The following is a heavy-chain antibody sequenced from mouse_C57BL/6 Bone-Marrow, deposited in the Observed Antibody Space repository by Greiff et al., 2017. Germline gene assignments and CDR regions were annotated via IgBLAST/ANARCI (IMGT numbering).Heavy chain of an antibody. CDR1: GYTFTSYT. CDR2: INPSSGYT. V-gene: IGHV1-4*01. J-gene: IGHJ4*01. Sequence: VQLQESGAELARPGASVKMSCKASGYTFTSYTMHWVKQRPGQGLEWIGYINPSSGYTKYNQKFKDKATLTADKSSSTAYMQLSSLTSEDSAVYYCARRVGPCYYAMDYWGQGTSVTVSS. CDR3: ARRVGPCYYAMDY. D-gene: IGHD1-1*02.